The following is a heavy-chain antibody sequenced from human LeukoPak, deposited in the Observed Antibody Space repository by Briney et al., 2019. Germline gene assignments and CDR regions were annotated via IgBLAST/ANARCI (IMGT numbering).Heavy chain of an antibody. Sequence: ASVKVSCKTSGYTFSNFGINWVRQAPGQGLEGMGWISGNNDNPNYGQKLQGRFAVTTDSSTTTAYMELRNLTFDDTAVYYCARDGTSTDDYWGQGTLVTVSS. V-gene: IGHV1-18*01. CDR3: ARDGTSTDDY. CDR2: ISGNNDNP. D-gene: IGHD2-2*01. J-gene: IGHJ4*02. CDR1: GYTFSNFG.